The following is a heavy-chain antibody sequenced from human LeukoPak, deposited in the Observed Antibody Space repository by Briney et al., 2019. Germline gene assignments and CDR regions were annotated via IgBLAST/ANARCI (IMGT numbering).Heavy chain of an antibody. J-gene: IGHJ4*02. D-gene: IGHD3-22*01. CDR3: ARDSSNWRQYDC. CDR1: GGSFSGYY. Sequence: LETLSLTCAVYGGSFSGYYWSWIRQPPGKGLEWIGEINHSGSTNYNPSLKSRVTISVDTSRNQFSLNLSSVTAADTAMYYCARDSSNWRQYDCWGQGTLVTVSS. CDR2: INHSGST. V-gene: IGHV4-34*01.